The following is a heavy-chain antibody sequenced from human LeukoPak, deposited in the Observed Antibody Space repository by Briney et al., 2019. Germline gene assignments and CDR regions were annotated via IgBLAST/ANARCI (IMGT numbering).Heavy chain of an antibody. V-gene: IGHV4-38-2*02. J-gene: IGHJ4*02. Sequence: SETLSLTCSVSGYSISSDYYWGWIRQPPGKGLEWIGSIYHSGSTYYKPSLKSRVTILVDSSKNQFSLKVRSVTAADTAVYYCARQVVEYYDILTGYQGMFFDYWGQGTLVTVSS. CDR1: GYSISSDYY. CDR2: IYHSGST. CDR3: ARQVVEYYDILTGYQGMFFDY. D-gene: IGHD3-9*01.